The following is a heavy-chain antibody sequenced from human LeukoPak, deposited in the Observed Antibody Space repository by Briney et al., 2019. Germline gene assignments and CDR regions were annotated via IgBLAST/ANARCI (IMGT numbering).Heavy chain of an antibody. V-gene: IGHV4-34*01. J-gene: IGHJ5*02. CDR1: GGSFSAYY. CDR3: ATLKGGLTWWFDP. D-gene: IGHD3-16*01. CDR2: INHSGST. Sequence: SETLSLSCAVYGGSFSAYYWSWIRQPPGKGLEWLGEINHSGSTNYNPSLKSRVTISVDTSKNQFSLKLSSVTAADTAVYYCATLKGGLTWWFDPWGQGTLVTVSS.